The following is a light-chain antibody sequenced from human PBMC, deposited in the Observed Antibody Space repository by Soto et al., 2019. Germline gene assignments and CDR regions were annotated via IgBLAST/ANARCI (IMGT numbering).Light chain of an antibody. J-gene: IGKJ1*01. CDR3: IPRTHPCT. Sequence: DVVMTQSPLSLPVTLGQPAPISCRSSQSLVFSNGNTYLNWFQQRPGQSPRRLIYKVSNCVSGVPDRFGGSGSGSDFTLKISRVEHEDVALYYCIPRTHPCTFGQGTKVEIK. CDR1: QSLVFSNGNTY. CDR2: KVS. V-gene: IGKV2D-30*01.